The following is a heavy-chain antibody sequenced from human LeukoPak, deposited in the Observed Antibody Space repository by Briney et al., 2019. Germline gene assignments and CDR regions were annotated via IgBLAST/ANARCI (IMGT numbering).Heavy chain of an antibody. V-gene: IGHV1-2*02. CDR1: GYTFTVYY. CDR3: ARGVTPRFDILTGYYTNDYFDY. J-gene: IGHJ4*02. CDR2: INPNSGGT. Sequence: ASVKVSCKASGYTFTVYYMHWVRQAPGQGLEWMGWINPNSGGTNYAQKFQGRVNMTRDTSISTAYMELSRLRSDDTAVYYCARGVTPRFDILTGYYTNDYFDYWGQGTLVTVSS. D-gene: IGHD3-9*01.